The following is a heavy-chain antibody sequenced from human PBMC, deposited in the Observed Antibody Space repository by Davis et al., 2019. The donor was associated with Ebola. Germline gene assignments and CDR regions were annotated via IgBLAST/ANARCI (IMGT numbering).Heavy chain of an antibody. J-gene: IGHJ6*02. Sequence: MPSETLSLTCAVYGGSFSGYYWSWIRQPPGKGLEWIGEIHHSGSTNYNPSLKSRVTISVDTSKNKFSMKLTSVTAADTAVYYCARRRITIFGVVIGTGLRGGMDVWGQGTTVTVSS. V-gene: IGHV4-34*01. D-gene: IGHD3-3*01. CDR3: ARRRITIFGVVIGTGLRGGMDV. CDR1: GGSFSGYY. CDR2: IHHSGST.